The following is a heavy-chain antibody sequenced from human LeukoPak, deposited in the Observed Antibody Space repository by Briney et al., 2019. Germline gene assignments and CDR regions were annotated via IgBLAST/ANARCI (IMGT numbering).Heavy chain of an antibody. CDR2: ISGSGGST. V-gene: IGHV3-23*01. CDR3: AKDDLYCSSTSCSNWFDP. D-gene: IGHD2-2*01. CDR1: GFTFSSYA. J-gene: IGHJ5*02. Sequence: GGSLRLSYAASGFTFSSYAMSWVRQAPGKGLEWVSAISGSGGSTYYADSVKGRFTISRDDSKNTLYLQMNSLRAEDTAVYYCAKDDLYCSSTSCSNWFDPWGQGTLVTVSS.